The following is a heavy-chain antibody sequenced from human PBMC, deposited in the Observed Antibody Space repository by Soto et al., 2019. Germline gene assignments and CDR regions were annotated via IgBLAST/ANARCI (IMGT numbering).Heavy chain of an antibody. J-gene: IGHJ6*03. CDR2: INPNSGDT. CDR3: AREGGGATATLDDYYFYMDV. D-gene: IGHD5-12*01. V-gene: IGHV1-2*06. Sequence: QGQLVQSGAEVKKPGASVTVSCKASGYTFSDYYLHWVRQAPGQGPEWMGRINPNSGDTKFAQKFQGRVTMTRDTSVRTAFMELNWLKPDDTAVYYCAREGGGATATLDDYYFYMDVWGQGTTVTVSS. CDR1: GYTFSDYY.